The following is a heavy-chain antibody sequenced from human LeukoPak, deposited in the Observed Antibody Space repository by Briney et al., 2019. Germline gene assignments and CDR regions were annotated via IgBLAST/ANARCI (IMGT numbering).Heavy chain of an antibody. D-gene: IGHD3-22*01. V-gene: IGHV3-21*01. CDR2: ISSSSSYV. CDR1: GFTFSSYS. CDR3: ARDRFRDSSALFDY. J-gene: IGHJ4*02. Sequence: GGTLRLSCAASGFTFSSYSMNWVRQAPGKGLEWVSSISSSSSYVYYADSVKGRFTISRDNAKNSLYMQMNSLRAEDTAVYYCARDRFRDSSALFDYWGQRTLVTVSS.